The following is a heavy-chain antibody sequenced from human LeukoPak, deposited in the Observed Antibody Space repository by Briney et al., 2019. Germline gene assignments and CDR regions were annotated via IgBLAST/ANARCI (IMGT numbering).Heavy chain of an antibody. D-gene: IGHD5-24*01. J-gene: IGHJ4*02. V-gene: IGHV3-53*01. CDR3: VRGPLARGGFNSLDY. CDR2: IYTGGGT. CDR1: GFAVSSNY. Sequence: GGSLRLSCAASGFAVSSNYMSWVRQAPGKGLEWVSIIYTGGGTYYADSVKGRFTMSRDNAKSSLYLQMNSLRAEDTAVYYCVRGPLARGGFNSLDYWGQGTLVTVSS.